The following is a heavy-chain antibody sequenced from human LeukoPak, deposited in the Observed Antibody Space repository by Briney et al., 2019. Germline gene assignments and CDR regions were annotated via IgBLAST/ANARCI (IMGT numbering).Heavy chain of an antibody. CDR3: AKDLDCSSSSCGAFDM. CDR1: GFTFSSYG. Sequence: GGSLRLSCAASGFTFSSYGMHWVRQAPGKGLEWVAVISYDGSNKYYADSVKGRFTISRDNPKNTLYLQMNSLRADDTAIYYCAKDLDCSSSSCGAFDMWGQGTMVTVSS. J-gene: IGHJ3*02. V-gene: IGHV3-30*18. CDR2: ISYDGSNK. D-gene: IGHD2-2*01.